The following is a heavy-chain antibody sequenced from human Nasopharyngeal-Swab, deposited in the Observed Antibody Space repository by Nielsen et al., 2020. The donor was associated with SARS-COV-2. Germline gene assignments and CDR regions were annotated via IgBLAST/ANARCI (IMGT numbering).Heavy chain of an antibody. J-gene: IGHJ4*02. Sequence: IRQPPGQALEWLAHIFSNDEKSYSTSLKRRLTISKYSSKSQVVLTMTNMDPVDTATYYCARIDYDYVWGSYRYTGGYFDYWGQGTLVTVSS. CDR3: ARIDYDYVWGSYRYTGGYFDY. D-gene: IGHD3-16*02. CDR2: IFSNDEK. V-gene: IGHV2-26*01.